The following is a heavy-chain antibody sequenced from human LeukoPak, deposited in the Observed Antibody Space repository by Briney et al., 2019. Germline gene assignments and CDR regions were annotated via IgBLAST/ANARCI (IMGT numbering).Heavy chain of an antibody. CDR2: IYSGGST. D-gene: IGHD4-23*01. J-gene: IGHJ4*02. V-gene: IGHV3-66*01. Sequence: GRSLRLSCAASGFTVSSNYINWVRHATGKGLEWVLGIYSGGSTYYADCVKGRFTISRDNSKNTLYLQMSRLRAEDTAVYYCARVPRGHGGNSGTIDYWGQGTLVTVSS. CDR1: GFTVSSNY. CDR3: ARVPRGHGGNSGTIDY.